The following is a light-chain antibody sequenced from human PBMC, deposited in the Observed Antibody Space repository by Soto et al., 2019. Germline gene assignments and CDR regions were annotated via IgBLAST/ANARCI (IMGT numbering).Light chain of an antibody. V-gene: IGKV1-39*01. Sequence: DIQMTQSPSSLSASVGDRVTITCRASQSISSYLNWYQQKPGKAPKLLIYAASSLQSGVPSRFSGRGSGTDFTLTSNSLQPEDFATYYCQQSYNTPPWTFGQGTKVEIK. CDR3: QQSYNTPPWT. J-gene: IGKJ1*01. CDR1: QSISSY. CDR2: AAS.